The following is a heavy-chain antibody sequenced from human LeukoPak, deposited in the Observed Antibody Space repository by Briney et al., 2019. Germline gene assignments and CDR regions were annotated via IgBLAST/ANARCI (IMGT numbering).Heavy chain of an antibody. D-gene: IGHD2-2*01. CDR2: IQAKAYGGAT. CDR1: GFTFGDYT. CDR3: TRAPHPRCSSSGCYLDY. J-gene: IGHJ4*02. V-gene: IGHV3-49*04. Sequence: PGRSLRLSCSTSGFTFGDYTMSWVRQPPGKGLGWVGFIQAKAYGGATKYAASGNGRFSISRDDSQSIANLQMNDLKTEDTAVYYCTRAPHPRCSSSGCYLDYWGQGTLVTVSS.